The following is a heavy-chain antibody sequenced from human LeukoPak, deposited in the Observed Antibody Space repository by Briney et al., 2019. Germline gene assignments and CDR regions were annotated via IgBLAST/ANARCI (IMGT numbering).Heavy chain of an antibody. CDR1: GFTFSSYS. D-gene: IGHD2-8*01. CDR2: ISSSSSTI. Sequence: GGSLRLSCAASGFTFSSYSMTWVRQAPGKGLEWVSYISSSSSTIYYADSVKGRFTISRDNAKNSLYLQMNSLRDEDTAVYYCARSRGVYAAPDWFDPWGQGTLVTVSS. V-gene: IGHV3-48*02. CDR3: ARSRGVYAAPDWFDP. J-gene: IGHJ5*02.